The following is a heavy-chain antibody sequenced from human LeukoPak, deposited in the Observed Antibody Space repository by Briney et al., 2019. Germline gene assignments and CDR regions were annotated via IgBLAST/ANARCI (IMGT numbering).Heavy chain of an antibody. Sequence: PGGSLRLSCAASGFTFGDYAMHWVRQAPGKGLEWVSGISWNSGSIGYADSVKGRFTISRDNAKNSLYLQMNSLRAEDTALYYCAKDLSRAAAGENFDYWGQGTLVTVSS. CDR1: GFTFGDYA. J-gene: IGHJ4*02. D-gene: IGHD6-13*01. CDR2: ISWNSGSI. V-gene: IGHV3-9*01. CDR3: AKDLSRAAAGENFDY.